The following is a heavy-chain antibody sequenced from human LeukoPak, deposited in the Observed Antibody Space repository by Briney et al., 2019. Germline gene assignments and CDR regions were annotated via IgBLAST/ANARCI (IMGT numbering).Heavy chain of an antibody. CDR3: AKGRIVVAAQFAEYFQH. CDR2: ISGSGGST. J-gene: IGHJ1*01. V-gene: IGHV3-23*01. D-gene: IGHD2-15*01. Sequence: GGSLRLSCAASGFTFSSYAMSWVRQAPGKGLEWVSAISGSGGSTYYADSVKGRFTISRDNSKNTLYLQMNSLRAEDTAAYYCAKGRIVVAAQFAEYFQHWGQGTLVTVSS. CDR1: GFTFSSYA.